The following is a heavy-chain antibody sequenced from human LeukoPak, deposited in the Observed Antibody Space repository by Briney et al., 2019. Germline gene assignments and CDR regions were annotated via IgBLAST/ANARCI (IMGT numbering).Heavy chain of an antibody. CDR3: ARHEEEDGYNAKTFHY. V-gene: IGHV4-39*01. CDR1: GGSISGSNYY. D-gene: IGHD5-24*01. J-gene: IGHJ4*02. CDR2: IYYSGRT. Sequence: KPSETLSLTCTVSGGSISGSNYYWGWIRQSPEMGLEWIGSIYYSGRTYYNPSLKSRVTVSVDTSNNHFSLRLSSVTAADTVVYYCARHEEEDGYNAKTFHYWGQGTLVTVSS.